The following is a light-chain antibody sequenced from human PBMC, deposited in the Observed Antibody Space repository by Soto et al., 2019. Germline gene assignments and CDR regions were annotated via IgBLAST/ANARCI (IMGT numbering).Light chain of an antibody. CDR2: GAS. CDR1: QSVSSN. CDR3: QQYNNWPLR. J-gene: IGKJ1*01. Sequence: EIVMTQSPATLSVSPGERATLSCRASQSVSSNLAWYQQKPGQAPRLLIYGASTRATGIPARFSGSGSGTEFTLTISSLQSEDFAVYYCQQYNNWPLRFGQGTKVHI. V-gene: IGKV3-15*01.